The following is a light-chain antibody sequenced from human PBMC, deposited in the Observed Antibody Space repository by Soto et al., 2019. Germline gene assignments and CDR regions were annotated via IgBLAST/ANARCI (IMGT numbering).Light chain of an antibody. CDR2: EGN. CDR3: CSFAGSSTYV. Sequence: QSVLTQPASVSGSPGQSITISCTGTSSDIGGYYLVSWYQQRPGKAPNLIIYEGNKRPSGVSNCFSASKSGNTASLTISGLRAEDEADYYCCSFAGSSTYVFGPGTKVTVL. V-gene: IGLV2-23*01. J-gene: IGLJ1*01. CDR1: SSDIGGYYL.